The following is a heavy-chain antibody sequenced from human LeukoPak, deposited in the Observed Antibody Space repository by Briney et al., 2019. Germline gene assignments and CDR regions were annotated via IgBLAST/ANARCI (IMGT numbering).Heavy chain of an antibody. CDR2: IYYSGST. CDR1: GGSVSSGSYY. D-gene: IGHD6-19*01. CDR3: AREKGIAVAGTLSDWFDP. J-gene: IGHJ5*02. V-gene: IGHV4-61*01. Sequence: SETLSLTCTVSGGSVSSGSYYWSWIRQPPGKGLEWIGYIYYSGSTNYNPSLKSRVTISVDTSKNQFSLKLSSVTAADTAVYYCAREKGIAVAGTLSDWFDPWGQGTLVTVSS.